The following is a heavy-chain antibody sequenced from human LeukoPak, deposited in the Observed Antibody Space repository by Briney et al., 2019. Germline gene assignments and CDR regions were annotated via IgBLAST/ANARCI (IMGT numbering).Heavy chain of an antibody. CDR2: IYHSAST. D-gene: IGHD2-2*01. CDR3: ARGGYCSSTSCGIWFDP. V-gene: IGHV4-34*01. CDR1: GGSFSGYY. J-gene: IGHJ5*02. Sequence: SETLSLTCAVYGGSFSGYYWSWIRQPPGKGLEWIGSIYHSASTYYNPSLKSRVTISVDTSKNQFSLKLSSVTAADTAVYYCARGGYCSSTSCGIWFDPWGQGTLVTVSS.